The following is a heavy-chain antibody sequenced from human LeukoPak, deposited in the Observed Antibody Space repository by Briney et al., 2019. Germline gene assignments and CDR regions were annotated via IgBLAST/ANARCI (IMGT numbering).Heavy chain of an antibody. V-gene: IGHV4-31*03. CDR3: ARGVVPAAIGYYYYGMDV. CDR2: IYYSGST. J-gene: IGHJ6*02. Sequence: SKTLSLTCTVSGGSISSGGYYWSWIRQHPGKGLEWIGYIYYSGSTYYNPSLKSRVTISVDTSKNQFSLKLSSVTAADTAVYYCARGVVPAAIGYYYYGMDVWGQGTTVTVSS. CDR1: GGSISSGGYY. D-gene: IGHD2-2*02.